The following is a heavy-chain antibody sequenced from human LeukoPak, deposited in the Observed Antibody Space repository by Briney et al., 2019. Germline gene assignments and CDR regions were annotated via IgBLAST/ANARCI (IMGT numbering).Heavy chain of an antibody. CDR1: GYTLTELS. CDR3: ARSERVYGDRPLDY. Sequence: ASVKVSCKVSGYTLTELSMHWVRQAPGKGLEWMGGFDPGDGETIYAQKFQGRVTMTEDTSTDTAYMELSSLRSEDTAVYYCARSERVYGDRPLDYWGQGTLVTVSS. CDR2: FDPGDGET. D-gene: IGHD4-17*01. J-gene: IGHJ4*02. V-gene: IGHV1-24*01.